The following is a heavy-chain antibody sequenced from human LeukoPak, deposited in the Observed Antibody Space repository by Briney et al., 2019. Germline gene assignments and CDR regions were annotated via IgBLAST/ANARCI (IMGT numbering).Heavy chain of an antibody. CDR2: IYTSGST. V-gene: IGHV4-4*09. J-gene: IGHJ6*03. Sequence: SENLSLTCTVSGGSISSYYWSWIRQPPGKGLEWIGYIYTSGSTNYNPSLKSRVTISVDTSKNQFSLKLSSVTAADTAVYYCARLRKDPLYGQRYYYYYMDVWGKGTTVTVSS. CDR1: GGSISSYY. CDR3: ARLRKDPLYGQRYYYYYMDV. D-gene: IGHD2/OR15-2a*01.